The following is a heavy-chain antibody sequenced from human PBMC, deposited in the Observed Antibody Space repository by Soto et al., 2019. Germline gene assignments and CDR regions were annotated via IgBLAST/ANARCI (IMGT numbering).Heavy chain of an antibody. CDR3: ARDRPPDYGDYGSMFCDY. D-gene: IGHD4-17*01. Sequence: GASVKASCKASGDTFTSYYMHWVRQAPEQGLEWMGIINPSGGSTSYAQKFQGRVTMTRDTSTSTVYMELSSLRSEDTAVYYCARDRPPDYGDYGSMFCDYWGQGTLVTVSS. CDR1: GDTFTSYY. V-gene: IGHV1-46*03. J-gene: IGHJ4*02. CDR2: INPSGGST.